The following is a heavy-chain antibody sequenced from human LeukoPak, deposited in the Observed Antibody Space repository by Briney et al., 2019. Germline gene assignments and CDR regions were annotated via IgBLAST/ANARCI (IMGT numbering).Heavy chain of an antibody. V-gene: IGHV3-7*03. CDR3: ARNNGMDV. Sequence: TGGSLRLSCAASGFTFSNYWMTWVRQAPGKGLEWVANINRDGSERYYVDSVKGRFTISRDDAKNSLYLQMNSLRAEDTALYHCARNNGMDVWGQGTTVIVSS. J-gene: IGHJ6*02. CDR2: INRDGSER. CDR1: GFTFSNYW.